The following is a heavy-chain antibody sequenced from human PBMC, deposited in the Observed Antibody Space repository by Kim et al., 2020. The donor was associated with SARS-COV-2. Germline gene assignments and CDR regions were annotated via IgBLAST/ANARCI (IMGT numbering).Heavy chain of an antibody. D-gene: IGHD1-26*01. Sequence: GGSLRLSCAASGFTFSSYGMHWVRQAPGKGLEWVAVIWYDGSNKYYADSVKGRFTISRDNSKNTLYLQMNSLRAEDTAVYYCARDEVGATDYYGMDVWGQGTTVTVSS. V-gene: IGHV3-33*08. J-gene: IGHJ6*02. CDR2: IWYDGSNK. CDR3: ARDEVGATDYYGMDV. CDR1: GFTFSSYG.